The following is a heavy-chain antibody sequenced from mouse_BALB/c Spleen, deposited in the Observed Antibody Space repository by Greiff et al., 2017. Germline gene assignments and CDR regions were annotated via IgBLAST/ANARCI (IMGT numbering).Heavy chain of an antibody. D-gene: IGHD2-3*01. CDR1: GYSITSDYA. Sequence: ESGPGLVKPSQSLSLTCTVTGYSITSDYAWNWIRQFPGNTLEWMGYISYSGSTSYNPSLKSRISITRDTSKNQFFLQLNSVTTEDTATYYCARPPHDDGYYVGAMDYWGQGTSVTVSS. J-gene: IGHJ4*01. CDR3: ARPPHDDGYYVGAMDY. V-gene: IGHV3-2*02. CDR2: ISYSGST.